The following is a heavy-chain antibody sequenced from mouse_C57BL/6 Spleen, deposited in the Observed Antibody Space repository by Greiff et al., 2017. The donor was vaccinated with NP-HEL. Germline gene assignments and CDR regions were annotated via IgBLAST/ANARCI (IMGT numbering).Heavy chain of an antibody. CDR1: GFNIKDYY. CDR3: TAGYYGSSHWYFDV. D-gene: IGHD1-1*01. V-gene: IGHV14-1*01. CDR2: IDPEDGDT. Sequence: VQLQQSGAELVRPGASVKLSCTASGFNIKDYYMHWVKQRPEQGLEWIGRIDPEDGDTEYAPKFQGKATMTADTSSNTAYLQLSSLTSEDTAVYYCTAGYYGSSHWYFDVWGTGTTVTVSS. J-gene: IGHJ1*03.